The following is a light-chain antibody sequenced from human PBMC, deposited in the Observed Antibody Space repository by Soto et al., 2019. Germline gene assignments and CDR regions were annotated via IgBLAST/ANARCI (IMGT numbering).Light chain of an antibody. V-gene: IGKV3-15*01. Sequence: EKALTQSPVTLSLSPGERATLSCRASQSVSSNLAWYQQRPGQAPRLLVYGASTRASGVPARFSGSGSGTEFILTISNLQPDDFATYYCQQYDNYPLTFGGGTKVEI. J-gene: IGKJ4*01. CDR3: QQYDNYPLT. CDR2: GAS. CDR1: QSVSSN.